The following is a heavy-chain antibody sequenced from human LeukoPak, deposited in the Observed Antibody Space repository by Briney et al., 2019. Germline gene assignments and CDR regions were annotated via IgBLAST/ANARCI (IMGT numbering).Heavy chain of an antibody. Sequence: VAAVKVSCKASGYTFTGYYIHWVRQAPGQRLEWMGWININSGDTHYAQKFQGRVTMTRDTSISTAYMELSRRRSDDTAMYYCARGSTVGATESLGFDYWGQGTPVTVSS. J-gene: IGHJ4*02. CDR2: ININSGDT. D-gene: IGHD1-26*01. CDR1: GYTFTGYY. V-gene: IGHV1-2*02. CDR3: ARGSTVGATESLGFDY.